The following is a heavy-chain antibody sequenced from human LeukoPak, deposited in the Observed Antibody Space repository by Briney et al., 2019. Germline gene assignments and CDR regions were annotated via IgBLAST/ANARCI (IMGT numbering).Heavy chain of an antibody. CDR3: ARDIGYGGNSGAFDI. CDR1: GFTFSRCW. J-gene: IGHJ3*02. CDR2: INSDGSST. D-gene: IGHD4-23*01. V-gene: IGHV3-74*01. Sequence: PRGSLRLSCAASGFTFSRCWMHWVRQAPGKGLVWVSRINSDGSSTSYADSVKGRFTISRDNAKNTLYLQMNSLRAEDTAIYYCARDIGYGGNSGAFDIWGQGTMVTVSS.